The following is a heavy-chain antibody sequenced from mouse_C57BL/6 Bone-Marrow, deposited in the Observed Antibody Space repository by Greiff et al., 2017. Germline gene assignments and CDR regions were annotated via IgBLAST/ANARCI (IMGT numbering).Heavy chain of an antibody. D-gene: IGHD1-1*01. CDR2: ISDGGSYT. Sequence: EVKVVESGGGLVKPGGSLKLSCAASGFTFSSYAMSWVRQTPEKRLEWVATISDGGSYTYYQDNVKGRFTISRDNAKNNLYLQMSHLKSEDTAMYYCARGSATPEDYWCQGTSVTVSS. J-gene: IGHJ4*01. CDR1: GFTFSSYA. V-gene: IGHV5-4*03. CDR3: ARGSATPEDY.